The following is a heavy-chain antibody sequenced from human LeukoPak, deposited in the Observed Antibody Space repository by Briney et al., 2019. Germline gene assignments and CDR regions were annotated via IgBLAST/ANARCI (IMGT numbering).Heavy chain of an antibody. Sequence: PSETLSLTCAVSGYSLSSGYYWGWIRQPPGKGLEWIGSIHHSGSTYYNPSLKSRVTISVDTSKNQFSLKLSSVTAADTAVYYCASHAAGKYFDYWGQGTLVTVSS. CDR1: GYSLSSGYY. J-gene: IGHJ4*02. CDR2: IHHSGST. CDR3: ASHAAGKYFDY. V-gene: IGHV4-38-2*01. D-gene: IGHD4-23*01.